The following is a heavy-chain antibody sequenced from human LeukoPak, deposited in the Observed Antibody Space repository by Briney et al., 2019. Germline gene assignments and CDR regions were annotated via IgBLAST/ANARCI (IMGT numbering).Heavy chain of an antibody. D-gene: IGHD1-26*01. CDR1: GGTFSSYA. CDR2: INPNSGVT. J-gene: IGHJ4*02. Sequence: ASVKVSCKASGGTFSSYAISWVRQAPGQGLEWMGWINPNSGVTRYSQKFQGRVALTRDTSINTAYMEVRGLTSDDTAVYYCARSGLLPGGGSYFDYWGQGTLVTVSS. V-gene: IGHV1-2*02. CDR3: ARSGLLPGGGSYFDY.